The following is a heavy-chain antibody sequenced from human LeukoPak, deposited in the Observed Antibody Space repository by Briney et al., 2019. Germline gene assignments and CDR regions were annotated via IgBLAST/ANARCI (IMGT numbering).Heavy chain of an antibody. J-gene: IGHJ4*02. Sequence: ASVKVSCKVSGYTLTKLSMHWVRQAPGKGLEWMGGFDPEDGETIYAQKFQGRVTMTEDTSTDTAYMELSSLRSEDTAVYYCATGPSFRSGYDYWGQGTLVTVSS. CDR3: ATGPSFRSGYDY. D-gene: IGHD3-3*01. CDR1: GYTLTKLS. CDR2: FDPEDGET. V-gene: IGHV1-24*01.